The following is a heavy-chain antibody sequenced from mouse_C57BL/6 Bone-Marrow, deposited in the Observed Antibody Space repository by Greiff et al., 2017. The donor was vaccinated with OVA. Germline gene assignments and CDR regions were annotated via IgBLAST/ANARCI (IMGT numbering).Heavy chain of an antibody. V-gene: IGHV14-2*01. CDR1: GFNIKDYY. CDR2: IDPEDGET. D-gene: IGHD2-3*01. CDR3: ALIYDGYYGTPY. J-gene: IGHJ2*01. Sequence: EVKLMESGAELVKPGASVKLSCTASGFNIKDYYMHWVKQRTEQGLEWIGRIDPEDGETKYAPKFQGKATITADTSSNTAYLQLSSLTSEDTAVYYCALIYDGYYGTPYWGQGTTLTVSS.